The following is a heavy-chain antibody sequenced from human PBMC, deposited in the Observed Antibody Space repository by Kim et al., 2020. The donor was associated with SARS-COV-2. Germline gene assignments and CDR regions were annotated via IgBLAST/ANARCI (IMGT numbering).Heavy chain of an antibody. CDR1: GGTFSSYA. Sequence: SVKVSCKASGGTFSSYAISWVRQAPGQGLEWMGGIIPIFGTANYAQKFQGRVTITADESTSTAYMELSSLRSEDTAVYYCARRVVTMVRGWVGFPHYYGMDVWGQGTTVTVSS. J-gene: IGHJ6*02. V-gene: IGHV1-69*13. CDR2: IIPIFGTA. CDR3: ARRVVTMVRGWVGFPHYYGMDV. D-gene: IGHD3-10*01.